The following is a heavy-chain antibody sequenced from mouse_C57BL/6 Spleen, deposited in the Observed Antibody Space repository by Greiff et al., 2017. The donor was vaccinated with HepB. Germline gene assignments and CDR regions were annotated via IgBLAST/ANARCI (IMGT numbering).Heavy chain of an antibody. CDR3: ARDYNAMDY. Sequence: EVQVVESGGDLVKPGGSLKLSCAASGFTFSSYGMSWVRQTPDKRLEWVATISSGGSYTYYPDSVKGRFTISRDNAKNTLYLQMSSLKSEDTAMYYCARDYNAMDYWGQGTSVTVSS. J-gene: IGHJ4*01. V-gene: IGHV5-6*01. CDR2: ISSGGSYT. D-gene: IGHD2-12*01. CDR1: GFTFSSYG.